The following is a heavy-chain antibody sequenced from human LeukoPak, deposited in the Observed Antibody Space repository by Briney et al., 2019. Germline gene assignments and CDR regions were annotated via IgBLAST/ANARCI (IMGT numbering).Heavy chain of an antibody. Sequence: GGSLRLSCAASGFIFSSNWMSWVRPAPGKGLEWVANIKEDGTETYYVDSVKGRFTISRDNGKKSLYLQMNSLRVEDTAVYYCAKEGRSLQTYWGQGTLVTVSS. D-gene: IGHD5-24*01. J-gene: IGHJ4*02. CDR1: GFIFSSNW. V-gene: IGHV3-7*01. CDR2: IKEDGTET. CDR3: AKEGRSLQTY.